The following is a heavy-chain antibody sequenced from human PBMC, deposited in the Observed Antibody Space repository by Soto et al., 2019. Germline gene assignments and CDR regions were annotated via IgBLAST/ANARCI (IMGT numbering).Heavy chain of an antibody. V-gene: IGHV4-31*03. CDR2: IYYSGST. CDR1: GGSITIGGYY. J-gene: IGHJ1*01. Sequence: SETLSLTCTVSGGSITIGGYYWNLIRQHPGRGLEWIGYIYYSGSTYYNSSLKSRLTISGGTSKNQFSLNLSSVTAADTAVYYCARSTSGWYGDFQHWGQGTLVTVSS. CDR3: ARSTSGWYGDFQH. D-gene: IGHD6-13*01.